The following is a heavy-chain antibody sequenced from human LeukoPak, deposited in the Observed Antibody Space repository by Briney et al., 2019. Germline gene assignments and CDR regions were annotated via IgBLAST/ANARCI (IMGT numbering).Heavy chain of an antibody. CDR3: ACSGSGSYYNGLAWFDP. Sequence: SGGSLRLSCAASGFTFSSYAMSWVRQAPGKGLEWVSAISGSGGSTYYADSVKGRFTISRDNSKNTLYLQMNSLRAEDTAVYYCACSGSGSYYNGLAWFDPWGQGTLVTVSS. J-gene: IGHJ5*02. CDR2: ISGSGGST. CDR1: GFTFSSYA. D-gene: IGHD3-10*01. V-gene: IGHV3-23*01.